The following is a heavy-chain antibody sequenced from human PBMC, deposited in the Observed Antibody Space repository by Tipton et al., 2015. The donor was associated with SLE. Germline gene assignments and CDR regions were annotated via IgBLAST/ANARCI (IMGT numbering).Heavy chain of an antibody. D-gene: IGHD4-23*01. CDR1: GFSFSSYW. CDR2: IKQDGSDE. V-gene: IGHV3-7*01. Sequence: SLRLSCAASGFSFSSYWMTWVRQAPGKGLEWVAIIKQDGSDEYYVDSVKGRFTISRDNAKNSLFVQMHNLRAGDTAVYYCARVNGTYGGSFDIWGQGTTGTVSS. CDR3: ARVNGTYGGSFDI. J-gene: IGHJ3*02.